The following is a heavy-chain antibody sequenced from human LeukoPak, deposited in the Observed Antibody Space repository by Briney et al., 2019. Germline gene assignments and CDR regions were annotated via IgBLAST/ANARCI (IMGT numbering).Heavy chain of an antibody. CDR2: IYYSGNT. CDR1: GDSISSHAYY. CDR3: ASRQVQPYDAFDI. V-gene: IGHV4-30-4*01. J-gene: IGHJ3*02. D-gene: IGHD1-14*01. Sequence: SETLSLTCTVSGDSISSHAYYWSWIRQPPGKGLEWIGYIYYSGNTYYNPSLKSRLTISVDTSKNQFSLRLTSVTAADTAVYYCASRQVQPYDAFDIWGQGTMVTVSS.